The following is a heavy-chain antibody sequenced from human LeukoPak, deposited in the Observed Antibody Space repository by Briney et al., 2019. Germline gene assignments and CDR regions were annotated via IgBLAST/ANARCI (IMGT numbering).Heavy chain of an antibody. CDR1: GDSIASGTYS. CDR3: ARHAGGIAASGTRPFDY. Sequence: SETLSLTCTVSGDSIASGTYSWGWIRQPPGQGLEWIGSIYYSGSTYYNPSLKSRVTISVDTSKNQFPLKLSSVTAADTAVYYCARHAGGIAASGTRPFDYWGQGTLVTVSS. CDR2: IYYSGST. D-gene: IGHD6-13*01. J-gene: IGHJ4*02. V-gene: IGHV4-39*01.